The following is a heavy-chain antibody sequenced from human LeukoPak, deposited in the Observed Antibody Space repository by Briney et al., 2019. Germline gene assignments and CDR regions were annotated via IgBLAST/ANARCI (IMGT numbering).Heavy chain of an antibody. CDR1: GGSISSGSYY. CDR2: IDTSGST. J-gene: IGHJ4*02. Sequence: SETLSLTCTVSGGSISSGSYYWSWIRQPAGKGLEWIGRIDTSGSTNYNPSLKSRVTMSADTSKKQFSLKLRSVTAADTAVYYRAREGIYGDYRHWGQGTLVTVSS. CDR3: AREGIYGDYRH. D-gene: IGHD4-17*01. V-gene: IGHV4-61*02.